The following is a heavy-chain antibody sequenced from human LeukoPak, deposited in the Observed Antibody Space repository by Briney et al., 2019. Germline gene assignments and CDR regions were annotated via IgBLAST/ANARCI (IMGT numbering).Heavy chain of an antibody. CDR2: IGTAGEI. CDR1: GFTFRSYD. CDR3: ARAAYSSTWYSRYFDL. Sequence: GGSLGLSCAASGFTFRSYDMHWVRQATGKGLEWVSGIGTAGEIYHPGSVKGRFTISRENAKNSLYLQMNSLRAGDTAVYYCARAAYSSTWYSRYFDLWGRGTLVTVSS. V-gene: IGHV3-13*01. J-gene: IGHJ2*01. D-gene: IGHD6-13*01.